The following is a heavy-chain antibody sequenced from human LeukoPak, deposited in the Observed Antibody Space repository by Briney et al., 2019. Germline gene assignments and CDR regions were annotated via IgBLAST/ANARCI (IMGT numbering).Heavy chain of an antibody. CDR2: IYYSGST. D-gene: IGHD6-19*01. J-gene: IGHJ1*01. CDR1: GGSISSGDYY. V-gene: IGHV4-30-4*01. CDR3: VSGSSGWLYFQH. Sequence: SETLSLTCTVSGGSISSGDYYWSWIRQPPGKGLEYIGYIYYSGSTYYNPSLKSRVTISVDTAKNQFSLKLSSVTAADTAVYYCVSGSSGWLYFQHWGQGTLVTVSS.